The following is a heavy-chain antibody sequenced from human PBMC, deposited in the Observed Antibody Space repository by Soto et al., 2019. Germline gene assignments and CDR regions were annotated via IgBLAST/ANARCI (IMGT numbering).Heavy chain of an antibody. Sequence: EVQLVESGGGLVQPGGSLKVSCAASGFTFSGSAMHWVRQASGKGLEWIGRIRSKLNNYATDYAASVKGRFTISRDDSKNMAYLQMNSLKIEDTAIYYCTRQPPYYYASLYWGQGTLVTVSS. D-gene: IGHD3-22*01. CDR3: TRQPPYYYASLY. V-gene: IGHV3-73*02. J-gene: IGHJ4*02. CDR2: IRSKLNNYAT. CDR1: GFTFSGSA.